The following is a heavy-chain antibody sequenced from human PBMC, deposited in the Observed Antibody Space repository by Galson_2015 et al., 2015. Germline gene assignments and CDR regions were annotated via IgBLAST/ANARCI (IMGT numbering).Heavy chain of an antibody. CDR3: TRVSYGSGYGNFDY. J-gene: IGHJ4*02. CDR1: GYTFTSFA. V-gene: IGHV1-3*04. Sequence: SVKVSCKASGYTFTSFAIHWVRQAPGQRLEWMGRINTGNGNTKYSQHLQGRVTITRDTSATTAYMELSNLRSEDTAVYYCTRVSYGSGYGNFDYWGQGTRVTVSS. D-gene: IGHD5-12*01. CDR2: INTGNGNT.